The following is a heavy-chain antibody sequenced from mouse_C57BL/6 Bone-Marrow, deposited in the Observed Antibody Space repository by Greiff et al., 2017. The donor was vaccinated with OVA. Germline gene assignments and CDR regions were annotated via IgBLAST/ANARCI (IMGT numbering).Heavy chain of an antibody. D-gene: IGHD4-1*01. V-gene: IGHV1-4*01. CDR2: INPSSGYT. CDR3: ARLGKLGLGDY. Sequence: QVQLQQSGAELARPGASVKMSCKASGYTFTSYTMHWVKQRPGQGLEWIGYINPSSGYTKYNQKFKDKATLTADKSSSTAYMQLSSLTSEDSAVYYGARLGKLGLGDYWGQGTTLTVSS. CDR1: GYTFTSYT. J-gene: IGHJ2*01.